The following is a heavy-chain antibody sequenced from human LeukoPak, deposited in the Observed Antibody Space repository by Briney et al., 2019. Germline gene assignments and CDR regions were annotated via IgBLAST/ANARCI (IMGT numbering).Heavy chain of an antibody. CDR2: IYHSWSA. CDR3: ARDPRWLTPDCTSPSCYENYFDR. V-gene: IGHV4-38-2*02. CDR1: VYFLRRGYQ. D-gene: IGHD2-2*01. Sequence: SVTVSLIRAVWVYFLRRGYQRAWTRPSPGKGVEGIGRIYHSWSAHYNPSPKSRVTISEETSKNQFSLKMYSVTAADTAVYYCARDPRWLTPDCTSPSCYENYFDRWGQGTLVTVSS. J-gene: IGHJ5*02.